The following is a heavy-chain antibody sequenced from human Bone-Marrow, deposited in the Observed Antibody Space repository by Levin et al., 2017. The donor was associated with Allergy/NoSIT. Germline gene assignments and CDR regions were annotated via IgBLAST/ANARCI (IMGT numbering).Heavy chain of an antibody. V-gene: IGHV3-15*06. Sequence: AGGSLRLSCAGTGFAVSDAWMTWVRQAPGKGLEWVGRITTRAAGGATNYAAAVRGRFIISRDDSKNMLNLQANSLETEDTGVYYCSTDYDDRAGLYSWGQGTLVTVSS. CDR3: STDYDDRAGLYS. CDR1: GFAVSDAW. CDR2: ITTRAAGGAT. D-gene: IGHD3-22*01. J-gene: IGHJ4*02.